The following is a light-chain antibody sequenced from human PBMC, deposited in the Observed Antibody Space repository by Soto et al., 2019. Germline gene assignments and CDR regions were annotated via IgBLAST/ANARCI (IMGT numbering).Light chain of an antibody. J-gene: IGKJ1*01. V-gene: IGKV1-39*01. CDR1: QTVSTC. Sequence: DIEMTQFPSSLSASVGDSVTITCRASQTVSTCLNWYQQKAGTAPKLLIYGASDLESGIPSRFSGSGCGTYIPLTISSQHAEYFAYYYYQHCLSTPRTFGQGTRVEI. CDR3: QHCLSTPRT. CDR2: GAS.